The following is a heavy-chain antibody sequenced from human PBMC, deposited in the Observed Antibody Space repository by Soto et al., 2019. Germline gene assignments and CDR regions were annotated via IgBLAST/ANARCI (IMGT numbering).Heavy chain of an antibody. Sequence: ASVKVSCKTSGFTFANSAVQWVRQARGQRLEWIGYIIVGDGGTKSAQNLQERITITRDMSTSTAYMELRGLRSEDTAVYYCAAELYTGGRCCSFDIWGQGTMVTVSS. CDR2: IIVGDGGT. CDR1: GFTFANSA. D-gene: IGHD2-8*02. J-gene: IGHJ3*02. CDR3: AAELYTGGRCCSFDI. V-gene: IGHV1-58*01.